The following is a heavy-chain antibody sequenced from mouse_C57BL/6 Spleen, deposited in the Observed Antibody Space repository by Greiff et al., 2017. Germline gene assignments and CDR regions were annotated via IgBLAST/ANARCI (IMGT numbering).Heavy chain of an antibody. CDR3: ARDGNDYAMDY. D-gene: IGHD4-1*01. V-gene: IGHV5-4*01. CDR1: GFTFSSYA. J-gene: IGHJ4*01. Sequence: EVMLVESGGGLVKPGGSLKLSCAASGFTFSSYAMSWVRQTPEKRLEWVATISDGGSYTYYPDNVKGRFTISRDNAKNNLDLQMSHLKSEDTAMYYCARDGNDYAMDYWGQGTSVTVSS. CDR2: ISDGGSYT.